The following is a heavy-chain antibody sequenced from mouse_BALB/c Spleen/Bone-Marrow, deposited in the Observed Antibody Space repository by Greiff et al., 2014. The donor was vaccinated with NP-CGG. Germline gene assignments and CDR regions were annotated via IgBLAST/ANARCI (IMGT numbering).Heavy chain of an antibody. D-gene: IGHD1-1*01. CDR2: IHPNSGNT. Sequence: VQLQESGSVLVRPGASVKLSCKASGYTFTSSWMHWAKQRPGQGLEWIGEIHPNSGNTNYNEKFKGKATLTVDTSSSTAYVDLSSLTSEDSAVYYCANYHGSSSYWGQGTTLTVSS. J-gene: IGHJ2*01. CDR1: GYTFTSSW. V-gene: IGHV1S130*01. CDR3: ANYHGSSSY.